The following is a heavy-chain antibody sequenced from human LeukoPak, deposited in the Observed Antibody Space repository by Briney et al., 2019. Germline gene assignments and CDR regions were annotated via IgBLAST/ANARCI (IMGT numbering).Heavy chain of an antibody. CDR2: INPSGGST. J-gene: IGHJ4*02. Sequence: ASVKVSCKASGYTFTSYYMHWVRQAPGQALDWMGIINPSGGSTTYAQMFQGRVTMTRDTSTRTVYMELSSLRSEDTAAYYCAREGEVIVTDNLFYWGQGTLVTVSS. V-gene: IGHV1-46*01. CDR3: AREGEVIVTDNLFY. D-gene: IGHD2-21*01. CDR1: GYTFTSYY.